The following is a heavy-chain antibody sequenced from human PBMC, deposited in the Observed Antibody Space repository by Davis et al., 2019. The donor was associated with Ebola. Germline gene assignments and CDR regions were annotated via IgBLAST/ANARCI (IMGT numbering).Heavy chain of an antibody. J-gene: IGHJ5*02. CDR2: ISAYNGNT. D-gene: IGHD2-2*01. CDR3: ASGQLEYQLLSGWFDP. Sequence: AASVKVSCKASGYTFISYGISWVRQAPGQGLEWMGWISAYNGNTNYAQKLQGRVTMTTDTSTSTAYMELRTLRSDDTAVYYCASGQLEYQLLSGWFDPWGQGTLVTVSS. V-gene: IGHV1-18*01. CDR1: GYTFISYG.